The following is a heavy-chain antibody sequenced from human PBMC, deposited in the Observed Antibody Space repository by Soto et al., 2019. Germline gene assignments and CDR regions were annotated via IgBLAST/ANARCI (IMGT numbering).Heavy chain of an antibody. Sequence: SETLSLTCAVSGGSISSSNWWSWVRQPPGKGLEWIGEIYHSGSTNYNPSLKSRVTISVDKSKNQFSLKLSSVTAADPAVYYCPRVSFEVTNYYYGMDVWGQGTTVTVSS. V-gene: IGHV4-4*02. J-gene: IGHJ6*02. CDR2: IYHSGST. D-gene: IGHD3-16*01. CDR3: PRVSFEVTNYYYGMDV. CDR1: GGSISSSNW.